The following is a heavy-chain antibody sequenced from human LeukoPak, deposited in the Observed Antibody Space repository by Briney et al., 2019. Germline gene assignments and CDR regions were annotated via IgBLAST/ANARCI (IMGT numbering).Heavy chain of an antibody. Sequence: GASVKVSCKPSGYTFTNFDINWVRQATGQGLEWLGWISAYNGNTNYAQKLQGRVTMTTDTSTSTAYMELRSLRSDDTAVYYCARDTHLGGGDGDWFDPWGQGTLVTVSS. CDR2: ISAYNGNT. D-gene: IGHD2-21*02. V-gene: IGHV1-18*01. CDR1: GYTFTNFD. J-gene: IGHJ5*02. CDR3: ARDTHLGGGDGDWFDP.